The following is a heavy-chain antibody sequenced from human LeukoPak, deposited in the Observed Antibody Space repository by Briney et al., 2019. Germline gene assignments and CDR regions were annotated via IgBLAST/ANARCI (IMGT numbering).Heavy chain of an antibody. CDR1: GFTFSSYG. J-gene: IGHJ4*02. CDR3: AKEITEGIFDY. CDR2: ISYDGSNK. D-gene: IGHD6-13*01. V-gene: IGHV3-30*18. Sequence: QPGRSLRLSCAASGFTFSSYGMHWVRQAPGKGLEWVAVISYDGSNKYYADSVKGRFTISRDNSKNTLYLQMNSLRAEDTAVYYRAKEITEGIFDYWGQGTLVTVSS.